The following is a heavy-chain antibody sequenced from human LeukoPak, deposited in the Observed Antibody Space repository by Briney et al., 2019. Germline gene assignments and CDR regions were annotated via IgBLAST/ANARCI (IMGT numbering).Heavy chain of an antibody. J-gene: IGHJ6*03. D-gene: IGHD5/OR15-5a*01. CDR3: ARVYELREEDYYYYYMDV. V-gene: IGHV3-21*01. Sequence: KSGGSLRLSCAASGFTFSSYSMNWVRQAPGKGLEWVSSISSSSSYIYYADSVKGRFTISRDNAKNSLYLQMNSLRAEDTAVYYCARVYELREEDYYYYYMDVWGKGTTVTVSS. CDR1: GFTFSSYS. CDR2: ISSSSSYI.